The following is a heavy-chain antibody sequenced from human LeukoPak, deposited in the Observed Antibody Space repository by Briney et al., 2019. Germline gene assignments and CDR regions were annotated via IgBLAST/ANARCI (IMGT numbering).Heavy chain of an antibody. D-gene: IGHD6-13*01. V-gene: IGHV1-46*01. Sequence: GASVKVSCKASGYTFTGYYMHWVRQAPGQGLEWMGIINPSGGSTSYAQKFEGRVTMTRDMSTSTVYMELSSLRSEDTAIYYCAREGRGVPGAIAAVKGFDYWGQGTLVTVSS. J-gene: IGHJ4*02. CDR1: GYTFTGYY. CDR2: INPSGGST. CDR3: AREGRGVPGAIAAVKGFDY.